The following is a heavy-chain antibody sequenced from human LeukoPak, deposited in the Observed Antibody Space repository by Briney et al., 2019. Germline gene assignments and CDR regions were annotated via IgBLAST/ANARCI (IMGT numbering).Heavy chain of an antibody. Sequence: SETLSLTCAVYGGSFSGYYWSWIRQSPGKGLEWIGEINHSGSTNYNPSLKSRVTISVDTSKNQFSLKLSSVTAADTAVYYCATGGTWIQLWSPDAFDIWGQGTMVTVSS. J-gene: IGHJ3*02. V-gene: IGHV4-34*01. CDR1: GGSFSGYY. CDR2: INHSGST. D-gene: IGHD5-18*01. CDR3: ATGGTWIQLWSPDAFDI.